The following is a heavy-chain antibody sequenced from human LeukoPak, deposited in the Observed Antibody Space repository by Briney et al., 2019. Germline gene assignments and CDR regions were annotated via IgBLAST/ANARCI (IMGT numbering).Heavy chain of an antibody. Sequence: GGSLRLSCAASGFTFGSYSMNWVRQAPGKGLEWVSYISSSSSTIYYADSVKGRFTISRDNSKNTLYLQMNSLRAEDTAVYYCAKGGQQLVWWFDPWGQGTLVTVSS. V-gene: IGHV3-48*01. CDR3: AKGGQQLVWWFDP. CDR2: ISSSSSTI. J-gene: IGHJ5*02. D-gene: IGHD6-13*01. CDR1: GFTFGSYS.